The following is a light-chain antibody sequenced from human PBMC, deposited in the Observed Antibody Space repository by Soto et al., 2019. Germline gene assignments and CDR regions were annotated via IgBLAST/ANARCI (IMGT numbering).Light chain of an antibody. V-gene: IGKV1-39*01. CDR1: QNISPW. J-gene: IGKJ5*01. Sequence: DIQMTQSPSTLSASVGDRVTITCRASQNISPWLAWYQQKPGKAPKVLIYAASNLQSGVPSRFSGSGSGTDFALTISSLQPEDFATYYCQQGYSTPITFGQGTRLEIK. CDR2: AAS. CDR3: QQGYSTPIT.